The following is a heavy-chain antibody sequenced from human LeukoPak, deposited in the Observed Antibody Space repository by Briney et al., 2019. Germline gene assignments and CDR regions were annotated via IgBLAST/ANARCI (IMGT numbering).Heavy chain of an antibody. CDR1: GGSISSSSYY. Sequence: SETLSLTCTVSGGSISSSSYYWGWIRQPPGKGLEWIGSIYYSGSTYYNPSLKSRVTISVDTSKNQFSLKLSSATAADTAVYYCARDIGNYDYWGQGTLVTVSS. V-gene: IGHV4-39*07. CDR2: IYYSGST. CDR3: ARDIGNYDY. J-gene: IGHJ4*02. D-gene: IGHD1-26*01.